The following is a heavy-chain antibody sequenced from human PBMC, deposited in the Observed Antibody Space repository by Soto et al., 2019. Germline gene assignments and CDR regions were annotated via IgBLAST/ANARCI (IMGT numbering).Heavy chain of an antibody. V-gene: IGHV2-5*02. D-gene: IGHD2-21*02. CDR2: IYWDDDK. Sequence: QITLKESGPTLVKPSQTLTLTCSFSGFSLTTDGVGVGWLRQPPGKALEWLALIYWDDDKRYSPSLQTSLTISKANSKHQVVLRMTNMAHVDTATYFCAHSGCYCGSDMCCVAEYCQHGGPGTLVTVYS. CDR3: AHSGCYCGSDMCCVAEYCQH. CDR1: GFSLTTDGVG. J-gene: IGHJ1*01.